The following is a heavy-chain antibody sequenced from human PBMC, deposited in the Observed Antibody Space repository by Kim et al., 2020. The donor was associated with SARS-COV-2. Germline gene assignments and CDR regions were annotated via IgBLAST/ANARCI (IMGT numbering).Heavy chain of an antibody. CDR3: TTDLRYFDWLLGGMPGRELPSFDY. J-gene: IGHJ4*02. CDR1: GFTFSNAW. D-gene: IGHD3-9*01. V-gene: IGHV3-15*01. Sequence: GGSLRLSCAASGFTFSNAWMSWVRQAPGKGLEWVGRIKSKTDGGTTDYAAPVKGRFTISRDDSKNTLYLQMNSLKTEDTAVYYCTTDLRYFDWLLGGMPGRELPSFDYWGQGTLVTVSS. CDR2: IKSKTDGGTT.